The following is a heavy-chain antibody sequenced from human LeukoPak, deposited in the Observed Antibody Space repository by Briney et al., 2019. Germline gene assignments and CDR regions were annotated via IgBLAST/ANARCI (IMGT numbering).Heavy chain of an antibody. D-gene: IGHD6-19*01. CDR1: GFTFDTYA. CDR3: AKTRSNDWHYYFDY. J-gene: IGHJ4*02. V-gene: IGHV3-43*02. CDR2: IIGDGSNT. Sequence: PGGTLRLSCAASGFTFDTYAMHWVRQGPGKSLEWVSLIIGDGSNTYYAYLVKGRFTICRNNSENSLYLQMNSLSTEDTAFYYCAKTRSNDWHYYFDYWGQGTLVTVSS.